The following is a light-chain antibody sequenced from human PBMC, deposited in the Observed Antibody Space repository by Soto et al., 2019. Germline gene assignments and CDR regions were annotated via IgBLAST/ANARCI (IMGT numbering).Light chain of an antibody. V-gene: IGKV3-11*01. CDR2: DAS. Sequence: EIVLTQSPATLSLSPGERATLSYRASQSVSSYLAWYQQKPGQAPRLLIYDASNRATGIPARFSGSGSGTDFTLTISSLEPEDFAVYYCQQRSNWPPITFGQGTRLAIK. CDR3: QQRSNWPPIT. J-gene: IGKJ5*01. CDR1: QSVSSY.